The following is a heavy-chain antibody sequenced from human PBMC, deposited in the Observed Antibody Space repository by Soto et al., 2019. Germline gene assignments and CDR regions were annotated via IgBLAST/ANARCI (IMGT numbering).Heavy chain of an antibody. CDR2: IWYDGSNK. J-gene: IGHJ6*02. D-gene: IGHD5-18*01. CDR3: AIDRGRWIQLWNPTPYGMDV. V-gene: IGHV3-33*01. CDR1: GFTFSSYG. Sequence: GGSLRLSCAASGFTFSSYGMHWVRQAPGKGLEWVAVIWYDGSNKYYADSVKGRFTISRDNSKNTLYLQMNSLRAEDTVVYYFAIDRGRWIQLWNPTPYGMDVWGQGTTVTVSS.